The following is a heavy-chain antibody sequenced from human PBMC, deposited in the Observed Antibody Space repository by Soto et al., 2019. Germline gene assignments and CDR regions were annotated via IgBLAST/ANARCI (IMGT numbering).Heavy chain of an antibody. CDR2: ISSSGSTI. CDR1: GFTFSDYY. Sequence: PGGSLRLSCATSGFTFSDYYMSWIRQAPGKGLEWVSYISSSGSTIYYADSVKGRFTISRDNSKNSLYLQMNSLRAEDTAVYYCAKESIVVVPAAIYDWFDPWGQGTLVTVSS. J-gene: IGHJ5*02. D-gene: IGHD2-2*01. V-gene: IGHV3-11*04. CDR3: AKESIVVVPAAIYDWFDP.